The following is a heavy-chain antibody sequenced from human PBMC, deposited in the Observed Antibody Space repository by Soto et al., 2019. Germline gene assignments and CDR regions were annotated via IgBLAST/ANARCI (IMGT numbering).Heavy chain of an antibody. Sequence: GASVKVSCKASGGTFSSYAISWVRQAPGQGLEWMGGIISIFGTANYAQKFQGRVTITADESTSTAYMELSSLRSEDTAVYYCARDSYCGGDCYTDYYYGMDVWGQGTTVTVSS. J-gene: IGHJ6*02. CDR3: ARDSYCGGDCYTDYYYGMDV. CDR1: GGTFSSYA. D-gene: IGHD2-21*02. V-gene: IGHV1-69*13. CDR2: IISIFGTA.